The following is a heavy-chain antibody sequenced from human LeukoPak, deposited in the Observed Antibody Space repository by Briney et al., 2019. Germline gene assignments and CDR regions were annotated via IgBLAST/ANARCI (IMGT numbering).Heavy chain of an antibody. D-gene: IGHD2-15*01. CDR3: ARGGYCSGGSCYSQDV. CDR1: GDSVSSSSAA. J-gene: IGHJ6*04. Sequence: SQTLSLTCAISGDSVSSSSAAWNWIRQSPLRGLEWLGRTYYRSKWFNEYAGSVKSRITINPDTSKNQFSLQLNSVTPKDMAVYYCARGGYCSGGSCYSQDVWGKGTTVTVSS. V-gene: IGHV6-1*01. CDR2: TYYRSKWFN.